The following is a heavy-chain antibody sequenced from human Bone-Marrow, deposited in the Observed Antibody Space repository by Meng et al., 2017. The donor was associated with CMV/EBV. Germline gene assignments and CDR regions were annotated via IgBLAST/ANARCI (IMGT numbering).Heavy chain of an antibody. CDR1: GLTVSTHY. V-gene: IGHV3-66*01. CDR3: ASDKDGDYSLDS. J-gene: IGHJ4*02. Sequence: WAASGLTVSTHYMSWVRQAPGKGLEWVSVIYRDGSTYYADSVKGRFTISRDSSRNTLYVQMDSLRADDTAVYYCASDKDGDYSLDSWGQGTLVTVSS. D-gene: IGHD4-17*01. CDR2: IYRDGST.